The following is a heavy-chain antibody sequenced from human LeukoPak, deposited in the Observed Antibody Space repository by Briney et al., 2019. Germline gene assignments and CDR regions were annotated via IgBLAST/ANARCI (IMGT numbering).Heavy chain of an antibody. V-gene: IGHV3-21*01. CDR2: ISSSSSYI. D-gene: IGHD6-6*01. J-gene: IGHJ4*02. CDR1: GFPLSSYS. Sequence: PGGAPRLSCAASGFPLSSYSMNWVRPAPGKGLEWVSSISSSSSYIYYADSVKGRFTISRDNAKNSLYLQMNSLRAEDTAVYYCAESIAARSIYFDYWGQGTLVTVSS. CDR3: AESIAARSIYFDY.